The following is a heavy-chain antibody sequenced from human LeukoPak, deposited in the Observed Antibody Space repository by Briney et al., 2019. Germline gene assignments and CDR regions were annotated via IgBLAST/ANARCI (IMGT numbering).Heavy chain of an antibody. CDR2: ISSSGSTI. CDR1: GFTLSDYY. V-gene: IGHV3-11*01. CDR3: ARGLGQNAYNWFDP. J-gene: IGHJ5*02. Sequence: GGSLSLSCAASGFTLSDYYMSWIHQAPGKGLEWVSYISSSGSTIYYADSVKGRFTISRDNAKNSLYLQMNSLRAEDTAVYYCARGLGQNAYNWFDPWGQGTLVPVS. D-gene: IGHD3-10*01.